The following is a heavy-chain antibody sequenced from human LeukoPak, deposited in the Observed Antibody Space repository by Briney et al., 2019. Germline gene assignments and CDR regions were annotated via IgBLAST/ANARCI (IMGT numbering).Heavy chain of an antibody. J-gene: IGHJ4*02. CDR3: ARRTFGGVIKY. CDR1: GGSISSSSYY. V-gene: IGHV4-39*07. CDR2: MTHSGST. Sequence: SETLSLTCTVSGGSISSSSYYWGRIRQPPGKGLEWIGEMTHSGSTNYNPSLKSRVTISVDTSKNQFSLKLSSVTVADTAVYYCARRTFGGVIKYWGQGILVTVSS. D-gene: IGHD3-16*02.